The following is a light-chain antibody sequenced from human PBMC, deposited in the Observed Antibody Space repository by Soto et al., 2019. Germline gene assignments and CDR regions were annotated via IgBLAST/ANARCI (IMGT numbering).Light chain of an antibody. V-gene: IGKV3-15*01. CDR3: QQYNNWPRT. CDR1: QSVRSN. J-gene: IGKJ2*01. Sequence: EIGMTQSPATLSVSPGDRATLSCRASQSVRSNLAWYQQKPGQAPRLLIYGASTRATGIPARFSGSGSGTKFTITISSLQSEDFALYYCQQYNNWPRTFGQGTKLEIK. CDR2: GAS.